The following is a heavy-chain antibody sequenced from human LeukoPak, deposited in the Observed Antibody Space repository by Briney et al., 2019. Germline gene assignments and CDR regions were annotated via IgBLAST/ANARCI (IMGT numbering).Heavy chain of an antibody. CDR1: GYTFTGYY. D-gene: IGHD3-22*01. V-gene: IGHV1-2*02. CDR3: ARDLAYYDSSGYYPSPDY. J-gene: IGHJ4*02. CDR2: INPNSGGT. Sequence: ASVKVSCKASGYTFTGYYMHWVRQAPGQGLEWMGWINPNSGGTNYAQKFQGRVTMTRDTSISTAYMELRSLRSDDTAVYYCARDLAYYDSSGYYPSPDYWGQGTLVTVSS.